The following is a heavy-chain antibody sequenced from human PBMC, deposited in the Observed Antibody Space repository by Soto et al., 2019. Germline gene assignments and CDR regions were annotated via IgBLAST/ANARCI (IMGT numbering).Heavy chain of an antibody. J-gene: IGHJ4*02. CDR3: ARSLGWYAVHY. CDR2: MSHIGSV. CDR1: GVSIGSNYY. V-gene: IGHV4-4*02. D-gene: IGHD6-19*01. Sequence: QVLLQESGPGLVQPSGTLSLSCVVSGVSIGSNYYWGWVRQPPGKGLEWLGDMSHIGSVNYNPSLKSRVTISMDESQNQFSLKLDSMTAADTAVYYCARSLGWYAVHYRGQGTLVIVSS.